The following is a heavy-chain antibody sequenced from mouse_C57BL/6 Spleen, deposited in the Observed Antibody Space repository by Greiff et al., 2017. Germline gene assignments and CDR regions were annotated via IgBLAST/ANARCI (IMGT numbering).Heavy chain of an antibody. D-gene: IGHD2-5*01. CDR3: ARDYYSSFYYAMDY. V-gene: IGHV1-76*01. J-gene: IGHJ4*01. Sequence: QVQLQQSGAELVRPGASVKLSCKASGYTFTDYYINWVKQRPGQGLEWIARIYPGSGNTYYNEKFKGKATLTAEKSSSTAYMQLSSLTSEDSAVYFCARDYYSSFYYAMDYWGQGTSVTVSS. CDR1: GYTFTDYY. CDR2: IYPGSGNT.